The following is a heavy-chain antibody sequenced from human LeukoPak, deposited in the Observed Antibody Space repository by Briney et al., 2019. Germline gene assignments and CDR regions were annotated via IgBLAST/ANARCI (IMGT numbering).Heavy chain of an antibody. CDR3: ARGVVPAAINWFDP. CDR2: IYTSGST. V-gene: IGHV4-4*07. Sequence: SETLSLTCTVSGGSISSYYWSWIRQPAGKGLEWIGRIYTSGSTNYNPSLKSRVTMSVDTSKNQFSLKLSSVTAADTAVYYCARGVVPAAINWFDPWGQGTLVTVSS. D-gene: IGHD2-2*01. J-gene: IGHJ5*02. CDR1: GGSISSYY.